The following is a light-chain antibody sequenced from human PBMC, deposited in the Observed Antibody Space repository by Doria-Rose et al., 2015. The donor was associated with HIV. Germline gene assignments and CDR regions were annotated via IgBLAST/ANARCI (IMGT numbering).Light chain of an antibody. CDR2: LGS. CDR3: MQPLQINPT. Sequence: GEPASISCRSSQRLLHSNGYNYLDWYLQKPGQSPQLLIYLGSNRASEVPDRFSGSGSGTDFTLKISRVEGEDVGIYDCMQPLQINPTVVQGTRLESK. J-gene: IGKJ5*01. CDR1: QRLLHSNGYNY. V-gene: IGKV2-28*01.